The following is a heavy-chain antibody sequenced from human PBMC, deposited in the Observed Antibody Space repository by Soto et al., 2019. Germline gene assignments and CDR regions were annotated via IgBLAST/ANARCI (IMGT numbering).Heavy chain of an antibody. CDR2: ISYDGSNK. J-gene: IGHJ4*02. D-gene: IGHD3-10*01. Sequence: GGSLRLSCAASGFTFSSYGMHWVRQAPGKGLEWVAVISYDGSNKYYADSVKGRFTISRDNSKNTLYLQMNSLRAEDTAVYYCAKDRRVRGIPIWYFDYWGQGTLVTVSS. V-gene: IGHV3-30*18. CDR3: AKDRRVRGIPIWYFDY. CDR1: GFTFSSYG.